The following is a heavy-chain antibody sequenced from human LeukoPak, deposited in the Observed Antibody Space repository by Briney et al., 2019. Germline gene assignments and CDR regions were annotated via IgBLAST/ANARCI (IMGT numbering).Heavy chain of an antibody. D-gene: IGHD2-2*01. CDR1: GGSISSGSYY. V-gene: IGHV4-61*02. CDR2: IYTSGST. Sequence: SETLSLTCTVSGGSISSGSYYWSWIRQPAGKGLEWVGCIYTSGSTNYNPSLNSRATISVDTSNNQLSMKLISVTAADTAVYYCARDTRGVVPAALAYYYCYMDVWGKGTTVTISS. J-gene: IGHJ6*03. CDR3: ARDTRGVVPAALAYYYCYMDV.